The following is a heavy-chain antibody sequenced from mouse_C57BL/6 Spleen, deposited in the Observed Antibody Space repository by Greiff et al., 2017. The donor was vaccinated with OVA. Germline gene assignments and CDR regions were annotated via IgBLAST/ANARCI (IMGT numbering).Heavy chain of an antibody. D-gene: IGHD1-1*01. CDR2: IDPSDSET. Sequence: QVQLQQPGAELVRPGSSVKLSCKASGYTFTSYWMHWVKQRPIQGLEWIGNIDPSDSETHYNQKFKDKATLTVDKSSSTAYMQLSSLTSEDSAVYYCVRETTGSSYVFDYWGQGTTLTVSS. CDR1: GYTFTSYW. V-gene: IGHV1-52*01. CDR3: VRETTGSSYVFDY. J-gene: IGHJ2*01.